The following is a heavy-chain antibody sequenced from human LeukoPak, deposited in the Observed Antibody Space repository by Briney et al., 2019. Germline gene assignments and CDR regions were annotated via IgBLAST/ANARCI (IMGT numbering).Heavy chain of an antibody. J-gene: IGHJ6*03. CDR3: ARRGYYFDSSGYYPYYYYYMDV. CDR1: GGSISSYY. Sequence: PSETLSLTCTVSGGSISSYYWSWIRQPPGKGLEWIGYIYYTGSTNYNPSLTSRVTMSVDTSKNQFSLKLSSVTAADTAVYYCARRGYYFDSSGYYPYYYYYMDVWAKGPRSPSP. CDR2: IYYTGST. D-gene: IGHD3-22*01. V-gene: IGHV4-59*12.